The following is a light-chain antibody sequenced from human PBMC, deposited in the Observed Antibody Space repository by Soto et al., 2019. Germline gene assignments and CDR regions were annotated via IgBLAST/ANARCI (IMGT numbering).Light chain of an antibody. V-gene: IGLV3-21*02. Sequence: SYVLTQAPSVSVGPGQTARITCAGNNLGEKSVHWYKQRPGQAPILVIFDDRDRASGIPERISGSNSDNTATLTISGVEAGDEADYFCEVWDNSRDVVVFGGGTKVTVL. CDR1: NLGEKS. CDR2: DDR. CDR3: EVWDNSRDVVV. J-gene: IGLJ3*02.